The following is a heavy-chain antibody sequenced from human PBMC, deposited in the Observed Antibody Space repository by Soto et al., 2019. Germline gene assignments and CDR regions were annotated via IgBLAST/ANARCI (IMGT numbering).Heavy chain of an antibody. V-gene: IGHV3-7*01. D-gene: IGHD2-21*01. CDR2: IKQDAIDY. J-gene: IGHJ6*03. CDR1: GFSFSTYW. CDR3: VRGCDRSHCSYYIDV. Sequence: EVLLVESGGGLVQPGGSLRLSCAASGFSFSTYWMSWVRLAPGTGLEWVATIKQDAIDYDHADSVKGRFAISRDNAVNALYLQTTSLGTDDTHISYCVRGCDRSHCSYYIDVWGPGTTVTVSS.